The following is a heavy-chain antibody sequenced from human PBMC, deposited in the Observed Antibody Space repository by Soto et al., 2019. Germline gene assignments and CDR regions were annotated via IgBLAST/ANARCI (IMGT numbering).Heavy chain of an antibody. D-gene: IGHD1-26*01. J-gene: IGHJ4*02. Sequence: EASVKVSCKASGGTFSSYAISWVRQAPGQGLEWMGGIIPIFGTANYAQKFQGRVTITADESTSTAYMELSSLRSEDTAVYYCASATYLVGATNLYYFDYWGQGTLVTVS. CDR3: ASATYLVGATNLYYFDY. CDR1: GGTFSSYA. V-gene: IGHV1-69*13. CDR2: IIPIFGTA.